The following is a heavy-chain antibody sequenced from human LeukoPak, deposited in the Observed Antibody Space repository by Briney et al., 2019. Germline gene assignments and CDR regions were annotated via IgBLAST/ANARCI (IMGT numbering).Heavy chain of an antibody. V-gene: IGHV3-33*01. Sequence: GRSLRLSCAASGFTFSSYGMHWVRQAPGKGLEWVAVIWYDGSNNYYADPVKGRFTISRDNSKNTLYLQMNSLRAEDTAVYYCAREGYSGYDLDYWGQGTLVTVSS. D-gene: IGHD5-12*01. J-gene: IGHJ4*02. CDR2: IWYDGSNN. CDR1: GFTFSSYG. CDR3: AREGYSGYDLDY.